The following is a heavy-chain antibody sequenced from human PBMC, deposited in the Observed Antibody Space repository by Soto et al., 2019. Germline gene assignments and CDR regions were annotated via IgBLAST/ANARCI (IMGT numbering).Heavy chain of an antibody. J-gene: IGHJ4*02. CDR3: ARDYLVVPHRVIDY. V-gene: IGHV3-21*01. CDR2: ISSSSSYI. Sequence: GGSLRLSCAASGFTFSSYSMNWVRQAPGKGLEWASSISSSSSYIYYADSVKGRFTISRDNSKNTLYLQMNSLRAEDTAVYYCARDYLVVPHRVIDYWGQGTLVTVSS. CDR1: GFTFSSYS. D-gene: IGHD2-2*01.